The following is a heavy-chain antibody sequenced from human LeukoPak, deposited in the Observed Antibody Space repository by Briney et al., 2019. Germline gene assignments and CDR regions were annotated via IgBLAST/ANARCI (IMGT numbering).Heavy chain of an antibody. V-gene: IGHV3-21*01. J-gene: IGHJ4*02. CDR3: ARWVVGNYFDY. D-gene: IGHD2-15*01. Sequence: WVSSISSSSSYIYYADSVKGRFTISRDNAKNSLYLQMNSLRAEDTAVYYCARWVVGNYFDYWGQGTLVTVSS. CDR2: ISSSSSYI.